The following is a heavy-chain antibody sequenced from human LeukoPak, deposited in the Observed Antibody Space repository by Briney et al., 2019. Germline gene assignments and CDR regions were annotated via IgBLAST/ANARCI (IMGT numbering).Heavy chain of an antibody. CDR3: ARDSPRRFDY. J-gene: IGHJ4*02. Sequence: GGSLRLSCEVSGFTFSSSCMAWVRQAPGKGLEWVASINTDGSVEKYLDSVRGRFTISRDNARNSLYLQRSSLRAEDTALYYCARDSPRRFDYWGQGTLVTVSS. CDR2: INTDGSVE. V-gene: IGHV3-7*01. CDR1: GFTFSSSC.